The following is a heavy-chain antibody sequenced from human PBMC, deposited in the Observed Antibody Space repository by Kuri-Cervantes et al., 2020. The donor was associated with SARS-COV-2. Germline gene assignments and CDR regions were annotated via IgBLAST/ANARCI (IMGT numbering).Heavy chain of an antibody. CDR1: GYTFTSYG. CDR3: ARGEYSSSSGGPPIGFDP. Sequence: ASVKVSCKASGYTFTSYGISWVRQAPGQGLEWMGWISAYNGNTNYAQKLQGRVTMTTDTSTSTAYMELSSLRSEDTAVYYCARGEYSSSSGGPPIGFDPWGQGTLVTVSS. CDR2: ISAYNGNT. D-gene: IGHD6-6*01. J-gene: IGHJ5*02. V-gene: IGHV1-18*01.